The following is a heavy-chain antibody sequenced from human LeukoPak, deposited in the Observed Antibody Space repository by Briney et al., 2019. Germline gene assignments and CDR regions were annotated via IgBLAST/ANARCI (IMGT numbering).Heavy chain of an antibody. V-gene: IGHV3-23*01. J-gene: IGHJ4*02. D-gene: IGHD6-19*01. CDR2: IRGSGGGT. CDR3: AKAGIGVVGYFDY. CDR1: GFTLSSYA. Sequence: GGALRLSCAASGFTLSSYAMSWVRQAPGKGLEGVSTIRGSGGGTYYADSVKGRFTISRDNSKNTLYLQMNSLRDEDTALYYCAKAGIGVVGYFDYWGQGTLVTVSS.